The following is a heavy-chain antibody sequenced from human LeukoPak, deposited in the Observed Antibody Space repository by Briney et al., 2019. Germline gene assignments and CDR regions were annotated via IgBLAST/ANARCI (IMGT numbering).Heavy chain of an antibody. CDR1: GGSISSSSYY. J-gene: IGHJ4*02. V-gene: IGHV4-39*01. D-gene: IGHD2-15*01. CDR3: ARQVVVVPAIGYFDY. CDR2: IYYSGST. Sequence: PSETLSLTCTVSGGSISSSSYYWGWIRQPPGKGLEWIGSIYYSGSTYYNPSLKSRVTISVDTSKNQFSLKLSSVTAADTAVYYCARQVVVVPAIGYFDYWGQGTLVTVSS.